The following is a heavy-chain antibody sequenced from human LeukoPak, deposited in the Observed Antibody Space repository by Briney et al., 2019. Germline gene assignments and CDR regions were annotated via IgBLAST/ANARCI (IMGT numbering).Heavy chain of an antibody. J-gene: IGHJ4*02. V-gene: IGHV1-2*02. CDR2: INPKSGGT. D-gene: IGHD3-10*01. CDR1: GYTFSGYY. Sequence: ASVKVSCKASGYTFSGYYMHWVRQAPGQGLEWMGWINPKSGGTNEAQKFHDRVTMTRDTSIRTAYMEVSRLRSDDTAVYYCARDRVLLWFGESYYFDYWGQGTLVTVSS. CDR3: ARDRVLLWFGESYYFDY.